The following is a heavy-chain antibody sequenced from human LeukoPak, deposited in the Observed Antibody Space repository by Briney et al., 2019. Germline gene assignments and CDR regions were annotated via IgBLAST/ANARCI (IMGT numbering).Heavy chain of an antibody. J-gene: IGHJ4*02. V-gene: IGHV1-2*02. Sequence: GASVKVSCKASGYTFTGYYMHWVRQAPGQGLEWMGWINPNSGGTNYAQKFQGGVTMTRDTSISTAYMELSRLRSDDTAVYYCARTTYYDILTGYYGEGDHDYWGQGTLVTVSS. CDR3: ARTTYYDILTGYYGEGDHDY. CDR1: GYTFTGYY. D-gene: IGHD3-9*01. CDR2: INPNSGGT.